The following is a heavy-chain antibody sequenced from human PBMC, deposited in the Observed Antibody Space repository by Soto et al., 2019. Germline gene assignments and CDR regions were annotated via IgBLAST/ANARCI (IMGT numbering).Heavy chain of an antibody. CDR2: FIPIFGTP. J-gene: IGHJ6*01. D-gene: IGHD2-2*01. Sequence: QVQLVQSGAEVKKPGSSVKVSCKASGGTFSNYAFSWVRQAPGQGLEWMGGFIPIFGTPNYAQKFQGRVTVTADASTRTVYMELSSLRSEDTAVYYCARERSXXXXXXTTCPKPFYYYAM. V-gene: IGHV1-69*01. CDR3: ARERSXXXXXXTTCPKPFYYYAM. CDR1: GGTFSNYA.